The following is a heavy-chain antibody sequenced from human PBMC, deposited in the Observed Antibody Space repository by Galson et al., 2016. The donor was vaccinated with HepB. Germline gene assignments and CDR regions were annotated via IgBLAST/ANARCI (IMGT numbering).Heavy chain of an antibody. Sequence: SLRLSCAASGFTFSIFAMNWVRQAPGKGLEWVSGISDRAGSTYFADSVKGRFTISRDNSKNTLYLQMNSLRVEDTAVYYCAKGTTLQVHFGYFDHWGQGTLVTVSS. J-gene: IGHJ4*02. D-gene: IGHD1/OR15-1a*01. CDR3: AKGTTLQVHFGYFDH. V-gene: IGHV3-23*01. CDR2: ISDRAGST. CDR1: GFTFSIFA.